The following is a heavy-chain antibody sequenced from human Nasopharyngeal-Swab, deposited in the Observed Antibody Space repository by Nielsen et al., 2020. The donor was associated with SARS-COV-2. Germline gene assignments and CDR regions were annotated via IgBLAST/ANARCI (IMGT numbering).Heavy chain of an antibody. CDR1: GYTLTVLP. V-gene: IGHV1-24*01. CDR3: ASEGSGVFGVVIYAFDI. CDR2: VVPEDGEP. J-gene: IGHJ3*02. Sequence: SVKVSCKVSGYTLTVLPIHWVRPAPGKGLEWMGTVVPEDGEPIYVQNFRGRATMTEDTPTYTAYLELSSLRSEDTAVYYCASEGSGVFGVVIYAFDIWGPGTLVTVSS. D-gene: IGHD3-3*01.